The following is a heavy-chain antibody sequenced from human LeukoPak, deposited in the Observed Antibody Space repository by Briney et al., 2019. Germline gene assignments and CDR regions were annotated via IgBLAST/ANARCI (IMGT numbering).Heavy chain of an antibody. CDR3: ATVHLLRLGEYTLDY. CDR2: IYYSGST. Sequence: SQTLSLTCTVSGGSISSGGYYWSWIRQHPGKGLEWIVYIYYSGSTYYNPSLKSRVTISVDTSKNQFSLKLSSVTAADTAVYYCATVHLLRLGEYTLDYWGQGTLVTVSS. CDR1: GGSISSGGYY. J-gene: IGHJ4*02. D-gene: IGHD3-16*01. V-gene: IGHV4-31*03.